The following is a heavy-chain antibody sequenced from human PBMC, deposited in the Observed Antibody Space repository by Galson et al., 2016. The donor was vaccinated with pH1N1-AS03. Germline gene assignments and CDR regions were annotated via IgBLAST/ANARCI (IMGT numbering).Heavy chain of an antibody. Sequence: SLRLSCAASGFPFSNSGMHWVRQAPGKGLEWVANINQDGAKHYYVDSVRGRFTISRDNAKNSLYLQMNSLRVEDTAVYYCARDMLRPVGGTIVDYWGQGTLVTVSS. D-gene: IGHD6-19*01. CDR2: INQDGAKH. CDR3: ARDMLRPVGGTIVDY. V-gene: IGHV3-7*01. J-gene: IGHJ4*02. CDR1: GFPFSNSG.